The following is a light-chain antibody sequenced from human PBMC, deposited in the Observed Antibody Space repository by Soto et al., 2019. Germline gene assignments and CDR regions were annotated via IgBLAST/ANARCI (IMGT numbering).Light chain of an antibody. Sequence: EIVLTQSPATLSLSPGERATLSCRASQSVSSCLAWYQQKPGQAPRLLIYDASNRATGIPARFSGSGSGTDFTLTISSLEPEDFAVYYCQQRSSWPHAFGQGTKVDIK. J-gene: IGKJ1*01. CDR1: QSVSSC. V-gene: IGKV3-11*01. CDR2: DAS. CDR3: QQRSSWPHA.